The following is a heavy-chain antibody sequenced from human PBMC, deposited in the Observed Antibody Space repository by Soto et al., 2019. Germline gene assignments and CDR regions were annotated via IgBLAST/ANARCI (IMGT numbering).Heavy chain of an antibody. CDR2: IIPIFGTA. V-gene: IGHV1-69*13. CDR1: GGTFSSYA. Sequence: GASVKVSCKASGGTFSSYAISWVRPAPGQGLEWMGGIIPIFGTANYAQKFQGRVTITADESTSTAYMELSSLRSEDTAVYYCARDILWSGSRDGYNLDYWGQGTLVTVPQ. D-gene: IGHD3-10*01. J-gene: IGHJ4*02. CDR3: ARDILWSGSRDGYNLDY.